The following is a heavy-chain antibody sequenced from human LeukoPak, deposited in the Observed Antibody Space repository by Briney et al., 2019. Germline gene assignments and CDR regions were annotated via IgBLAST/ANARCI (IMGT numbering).Heavy chain of an antibody. V-gene: IGHV1-69*13. J-gene: IGHJ6*03. CDR2: IIPIFGTA. Sequence: SVKVSCKASGGTFSSYAISWVRQAPGQGLEWMGGIIPIFGTANYAQKFQGRVTITADESTSTAYMELSSLRSEDTAVYYCARDYCYYYYMDVWGKGTTVTVSS. CDR1: GGTFSSYA. CDR3: ARDYCYYYYMDV.